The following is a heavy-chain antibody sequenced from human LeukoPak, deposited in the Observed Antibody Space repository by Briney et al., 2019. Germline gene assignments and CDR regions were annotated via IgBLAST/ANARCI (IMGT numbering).Heavy chain of an antibody. D-gene: IGHD3-22*01. CDR2: ISGSSDNT. CDR1: GFTFSSYA. J-gene: IGHJ4*02. V-gene: IGHV3-23*01. CDR3: AKGSYYDSSGSFYFDY. Sequence: GSLRLSCAASGFTFSSYAMSWVRQAPGKGLEWVSGISGSSDNTYYADSVKGRFTISRDNSKNTLYVQVNSLGTEDTAAYYCAKGSYYDSSGSFYFDYWGQGTLVTVSS.